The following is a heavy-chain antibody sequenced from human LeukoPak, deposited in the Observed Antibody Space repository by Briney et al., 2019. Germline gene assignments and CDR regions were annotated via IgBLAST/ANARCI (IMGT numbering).Heavy chain of an antibody. CDR3: AFGTGREGYMDV. Sequence: GGSLRLSCAASGFTFRSYWMHWVRQAPGEGLVWVSFINSDGRSTGYAESVRGRFTVSGDNAKNTLYLHMNSLRVEDTAVYYCAFGTGREGYMDVWGKGTTVTVSS. CDR1: GFTFRSYW. CDR2: INSDGRST. J-gene: IGHJ6*03. V-gene: IGHV3-74*01. D-gene: IGHD3-10*01.